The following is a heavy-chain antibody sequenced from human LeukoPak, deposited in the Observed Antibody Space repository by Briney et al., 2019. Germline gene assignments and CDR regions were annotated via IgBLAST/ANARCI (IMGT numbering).Heavy chain of an antibody. D-gene: IGHD5-12*01. CDR1: GFTVGNNY. CDR3: ARDTGYSGYGSRGAFDI. Sequence: PGGSLRLSCAASGFTVGNNYMNWVRQAPGEGLEWVGRTRNKANSYTTEYAASVKGRFTISRDDSKNSLYLQMNSLKTEDTAVYYCARDTGYSGYGSRGAFDIWGQGTMVTVSS. V-gene: IGHV3-72*01. CDR2: TRNKANSYTT. J-gene: IGHJ3*02.